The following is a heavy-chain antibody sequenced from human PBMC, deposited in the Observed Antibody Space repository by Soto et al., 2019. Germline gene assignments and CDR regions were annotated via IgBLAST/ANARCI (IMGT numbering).Heavy chain of an antibody. CDR3: AKGTSIVVVPDAFDP. V-gene: IGHV4-39*07. CDR1: GGSISSSSYY. D-gene: IGHD2-2*01. Sequence: SETLSLTCTVSGGSISSSSYYWGWIRQPPGKGLEWIGSIYYIGSTYYADSVKGRFTISRDNSKNTLYLQMNSLRAEDTAVYYCAKGTSIVVVPDAFDPWGRGTLVTVSS. CDR2: IYYIGST. J-gene: IGHJ5*02.